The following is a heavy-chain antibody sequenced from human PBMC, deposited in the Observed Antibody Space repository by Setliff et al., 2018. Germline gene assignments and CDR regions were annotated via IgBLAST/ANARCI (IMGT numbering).Heavy chain of an antibody. CDR2: IYTSGSA. D-gene: IGHD6-19*01. V-gene: IGHV4-4*07. CDR3: AREQWLDPPGYYYMDV. CDR1: GGSISNNY. J-gene: IGHJ6*03. Sequence: PSETLSLTCTVSGGSISNNYWSWIRQPAGKGLEWIGRIYTSGSANYNPSLKSRVTMSIDTSKNQFSLKLNSVTAADMAVYYCAREQWLDPPGYYYMDVWAKGTTVTVSS.